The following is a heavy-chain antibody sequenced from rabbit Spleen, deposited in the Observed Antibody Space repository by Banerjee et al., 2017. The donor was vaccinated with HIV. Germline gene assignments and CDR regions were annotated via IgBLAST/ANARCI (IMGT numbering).Heavy chain of an antibody. CDR3: ARDTGTSFSSYGMDL. Sequence: QSLQESGGGLVKPGASLTLTCKASGFSFSNKAVMCWVRQAPGKGLEWIACINAVTGKAVYASWAKGRFTFSKTSSTTVTLQVTSLTAADTATYFCARDTGTSFSSYGMDLWGQGTLVTVS. J-gene: IGHJ6*01. D-gene: IGHD8-1*01. CDR2: INAVTGKA. V-gene: IGHV1S40*01. CDR1: GFSFSNKAV.